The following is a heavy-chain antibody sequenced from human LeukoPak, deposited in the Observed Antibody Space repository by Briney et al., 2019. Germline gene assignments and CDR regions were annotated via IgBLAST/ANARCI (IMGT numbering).Heavy chain of an antibody. CDR1: GYSFTSYW. Sequence: GESLKISCKGSGYSFTSYWIGWVRQMPGKGLEWMGIIYPGDSGTRYSPSFQGQVTISADKSTNTAYLQWSTLKASDTAMYYCARHGVVGAPYYFDSWGQGTLVTVSS. CDR2: IYPGDSGT. CDR3: ARHGVVGAPYYFDS. J-gene: IGHJ4*02. D-gene: IGHD1-26*01. V-gene: IGHV5-51*01.